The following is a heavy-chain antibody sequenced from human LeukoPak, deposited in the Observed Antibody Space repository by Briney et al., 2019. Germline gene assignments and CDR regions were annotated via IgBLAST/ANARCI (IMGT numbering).Heavy chain of an antibody. Sequence: GGSPRLSCAASGFTFSSYAMSWVRQAPGKGLEWVSAISGSGGSTYYADSVKGRFTISRDNSKNTLYLQMNSLRAEDTAVYYCAIYGSGSYYDRGYFDYWGQGTLVTVSS. J-gene: IGHJ4*02. D-gene: IGHD3-10*01. CDR3: AIYGSGSYYDRGYFDY. CDR1: GFTFSSYA. CDR2: ISGSGGST. V-gene: IGHV3-23*01.